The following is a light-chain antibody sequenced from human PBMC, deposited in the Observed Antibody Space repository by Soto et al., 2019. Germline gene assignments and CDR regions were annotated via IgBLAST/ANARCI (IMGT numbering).Light chain of an antibody. Sequence: QSVLTQPASVSGSPGQSITISCTGTSSDVGGYDYVSWYQQYPGKVPKLIIYEVTNRPSGVSSRFSGSKSGNTASLTISGLQAEDEADYYCSSYTRSSPFYVFGSGTKVTVL. J-gene: IGLJ1*01. CDR3: SSYTRSSPFYV. CDR1: SSDVGGYDY. V-gene: IGLV2-14*01. CDR2: EVT.